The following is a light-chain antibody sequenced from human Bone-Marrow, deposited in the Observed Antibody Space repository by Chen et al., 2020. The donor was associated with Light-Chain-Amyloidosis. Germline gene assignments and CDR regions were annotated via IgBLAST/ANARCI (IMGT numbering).Light chain of an antibody. CDR2: EDD. J-gene: IGLJ3*02. CDR1: SGSIATNY. V-gene: IGLV6-57*01. CDR3: QSYQGSSQGV. Sequence: FMLTQPHSVSESPGKTVIISCTRSSGSIATNYVQWYQQRPGSSPTTVIYEDDQSPSGVPERFSGSIDRSSNAASLTISGLKTEDEADYDCQSYQGSSQGVFGGGTKLTVL.